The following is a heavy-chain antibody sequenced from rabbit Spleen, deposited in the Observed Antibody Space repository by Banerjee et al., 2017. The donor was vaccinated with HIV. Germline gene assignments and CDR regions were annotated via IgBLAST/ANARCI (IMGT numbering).Heavy chain of an antibody. CDR2: INAATGKP. Sequence: QEQLKETGGGLVKPEGSLTLTCKASGVSLNDKDVMCWVRQAPGKGLEWIACINAATGKPVYATWAKGRFTISRPSSTTVTLQVTRLTVADTATYFCARDTSTSFSSYGMDLWGPGTLVTVS. CDR1: GVSLNDKDV. V-gene: IGHV1S45*01. D-gene: IGHD1-1*01. J-gene: IGHJ6*01. CDR3: ARDTSTSFSSYGMDL.